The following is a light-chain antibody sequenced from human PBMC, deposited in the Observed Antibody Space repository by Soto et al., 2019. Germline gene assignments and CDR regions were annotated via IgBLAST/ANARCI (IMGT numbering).Light chain of an antibody. V-gene: IGKV3-20*01. Sequence: EIVLTQSPGTLSLSPGESATLFCRASQTVSSSCLAWYQQKPGQAPRLLIYGVPSRATGIPDRFSGSGSGTDFTLTISRLQPEDFAVYYCQHYDNSAALTFGGGTNVEIK. CDR3: QHYDNSAALT. J-gene: IGKJ4*01. CDR2: GVP. CDR1: QTVSSSC.